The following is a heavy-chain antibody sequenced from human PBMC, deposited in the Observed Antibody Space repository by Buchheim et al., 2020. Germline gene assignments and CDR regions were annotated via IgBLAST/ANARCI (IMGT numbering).Heavy chain of an antibody. CDR3: AKDPQASGDFWSGYSVDY. CDR1: GFTFSSYG. V-gene: IGHV3-30*18. J-gene: IGHJ4*02. CDR2: ISYDGSNK. Sequence: QVQLVESGGGVVRPGRSLRLSCAASGFTFSSYGMHWVRQAPGKGLEWVAVISYDGSNKYYADSVKGRFTISRDNSKNTLYLQMNSLRAEDTAVYYCAKDPQASGDFWSGYSVDYWGQGT. D-gene: IGHD3-3*01.